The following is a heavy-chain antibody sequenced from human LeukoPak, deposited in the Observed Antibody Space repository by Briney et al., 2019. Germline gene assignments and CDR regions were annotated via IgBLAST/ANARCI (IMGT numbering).Heavy chain of an antibody. Sequence: IGEIKHSGSTNYNPSVKSRVTISVDTSKNQFPLKLSSVTAADTAVYYCARGVFVGDGYNLFYFYYWGQGTLVTVSS. J-gene: IGHJ4*02. CDR2: IKHSGST. V-gene: IGHV4-34*01. CDR3: ARGVFVGDGYNLFYFYY. D-gene: IGHD5-24*01.